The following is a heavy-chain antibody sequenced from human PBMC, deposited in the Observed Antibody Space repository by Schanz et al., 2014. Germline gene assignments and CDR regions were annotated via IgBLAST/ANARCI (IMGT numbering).Heavy chain of an antibody. J-gene: IGHJ1*01. CDR3: ARDTAQSCIGPSCFEYFQH. CDR1: GFRFDDYA. CDR2: ISWNAGSL. Sequence: EVQLVESGGGLVQPGRSLRLSCIASGFRFDDYAMHWVRQAPGKGLEWVSGISWNAGSLGYGDSVKGRFTISRDNAKNSLYLQMNSLRAEDTALYYCARDTAQSCIGPSCFEYFQHWGQGALVTVSS. D-gene: IGHD2-2*01. V-gene: IGHV3-9*01.